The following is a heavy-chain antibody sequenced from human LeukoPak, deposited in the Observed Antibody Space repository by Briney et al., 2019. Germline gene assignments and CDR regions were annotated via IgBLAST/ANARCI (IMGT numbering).Heavy chain of an antibody. J-gene: IGHJ6*03. CDR3: ARGGARYYYYYYMDV. D-gene: IGHD3-16*01. CDR2: ISHSGST. Sequence: SETLSLTCTVSDVSISTSGYYWAWIRQPPGKGLEWIGEISHSGSTNYNPSLKSRVTISVDTSKNQFSLKLSSVTAADTAVYYCARGGARYYYYYYMDVWGKGTTVTVSS. V-gene: IGHV4-39*07. CDR1: DVSISTSGYY.